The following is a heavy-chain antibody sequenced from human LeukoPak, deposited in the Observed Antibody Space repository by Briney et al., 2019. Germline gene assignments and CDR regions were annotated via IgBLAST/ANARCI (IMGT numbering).Heavy chain of an antibody. J-gene: IGHJ6*02. CDR2: ISLSGGST. D-gene: IGHD3-3*01. Sequence: GGSLTLSCVASGFTFRSYAMNWVRQAPGKGLEWVTAISLSGGSTYSADSVKGRFTISRDTSKNTLYLQMNSLRAEDTAVYYCAAAYFGVDQYYYGMDVWGQGTTVTVSS. V-gene: IGHV3-23*01. CDR3: AAAYFGVDQYYYGMDV. CDR1: GFTFRSYA.